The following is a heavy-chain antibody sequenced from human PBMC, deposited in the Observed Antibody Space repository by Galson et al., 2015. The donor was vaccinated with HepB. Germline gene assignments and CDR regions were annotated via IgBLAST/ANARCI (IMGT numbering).Heavy chain of an antibody. J-gene: IGHJ3*02. Sequence: SLRLSCAASGFTFSSYAMSWVRQAPGKGLEWVSAISGSGGSTYYADSVKGRFTISRDNSKNTLYLQMNSLRAEDTAVYYCAKDPEWDGYKVGDAFDIWGQGTMVTVSS. CDR3: AKDPEWDGYKVGDAFDI. D-gene: IGHD5-24*01. CDR1: GFTFSSYA. CDR2: ISGSGGST. V-gene: IGHV3-23*01.